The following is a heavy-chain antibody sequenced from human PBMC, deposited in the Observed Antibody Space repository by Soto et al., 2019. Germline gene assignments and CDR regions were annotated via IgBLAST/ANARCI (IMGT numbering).Heavy chain of an antibody. Sequence: QVQLVQSGAEVKKPGASVKVSCKASGYSFTDYHIHWVRQAPGQGLEWLGRINPKSGGTSTAQKFQGWVTMTTDTSISTASMELTRLTSDDTAIYYCARGDSTDRSNGVCSFFYNHDMDVWGQGTTVTVSS. J-gene: IGHJ6*02. V-gene: IGHV1-2*04. CDR2: INPKSGGT. CDR3: ARGDSTDRSNGVCSFFYNHDMDV. D-gene: IGHD2-8*01. CDR1: GYSFTDYH.